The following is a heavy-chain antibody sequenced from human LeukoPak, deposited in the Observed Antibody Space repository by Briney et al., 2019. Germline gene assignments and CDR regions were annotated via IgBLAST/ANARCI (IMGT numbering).Heavy chain of an antibody. J-gene: IGHJ3*02. Sequence: SETLSLTCTVSGGSIRNNNYYWGWIRQPPGKGLEWIGSIYYSGTTYYNPSLKRRVTMSVDTSKTQFSLKLSSVTVADTAVYYCARDPGDSSGYHDAFDIWGQGTMVTVSS. D-gene: IGHD3-22*01. CDR3: ARDPGDSSGYHDAFDI. CDR2: IYYSGTT. CDR1: GGSIRNNNYY. V-gene: IGHV4-39*02.